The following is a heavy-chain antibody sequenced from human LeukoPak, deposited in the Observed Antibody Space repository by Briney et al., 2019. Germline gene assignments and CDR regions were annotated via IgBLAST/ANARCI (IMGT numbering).Heavy chain of an antibody. CDR1: GFAFSSYW. Sequence: GGSLRPSCAAYGFAFSSYWMSWVRQAPGKGLEWVANIKQDGSEKYYVDSVKGRFTISRDNAKNSLYLQMNSLRAEDTAVYYCARERDTAMADDAFDIWGQGTMVTVSS. CDR3: ARERDTAMADDAFDI. J-gene: IGHJ3*02. V-gene: IGHV3-7*01. CDR2: IKQDGSEK. D-gene: IGHD5-18*01.